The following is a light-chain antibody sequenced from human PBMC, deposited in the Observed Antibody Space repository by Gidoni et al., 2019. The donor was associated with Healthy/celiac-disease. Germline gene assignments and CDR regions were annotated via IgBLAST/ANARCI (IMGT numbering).Light chain of an antibody. CDR3: SSYAGSNNFRV. Sequence: QSALTQPPSASGSPGQSVTISCTGTSSDVGGYNYVSWYQQHPGKAPKLMIYEVSKRPSGVPDRFSGSKSGNTASLTVSGLQAEDEADYYCSSYAGSNNFRVFGGGTKLTV. V-gene: IGLV2-8*01. CDR1: SSDVGGYNY. J-gene: IGLJ3*02. CDR2: EVS.